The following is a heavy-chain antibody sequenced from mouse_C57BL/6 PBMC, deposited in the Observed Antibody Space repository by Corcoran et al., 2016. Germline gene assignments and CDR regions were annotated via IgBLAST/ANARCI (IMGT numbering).Heavy chain of an antibody. V-gene: IGHV1-80*01. CDR1: GYAFSSYW. Sequence: QVQLQQSGAELVKPGASVKISCKASGYAFSSYWMNWVKQRPGKGLEWIGQIYPGDGDTNYNGKFKGKATLTADKSSSTAYMQLSSLTSEDSAVYFCARLYYGNYEDYWGQGTTLTVSS. D-gene: IGHD2-1*01. J-gene: IGHJ2*01. CDR2: IYPGDGDT. CDR3: ARLYYGNYEDY.